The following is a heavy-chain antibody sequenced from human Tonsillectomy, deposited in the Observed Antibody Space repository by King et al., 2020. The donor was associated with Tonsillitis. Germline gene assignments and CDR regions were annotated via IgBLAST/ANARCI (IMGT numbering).Heavy chain of an antibody. CDR3: ATSLQGYIIPPHHAMDV. CDR1: GDSVSSNSAA. D-gene: IGHD6-13*01. V-gene: IGHV6-1*01. CDR2: TYYRSQWYN. J-gene: IGHJ6*02. Sequence: QVQLQQSGPGLVKPSQTLSLTCAISGDSVSSNSAAWNWIRQSPSRGLEWLGRTYYRSQWYNDYAVSVKSRITINPDTSKNQFSLQLNSVTPEDTAVYYCATSLQGYIIPPHHAMDVWGQGTTVTVSS.